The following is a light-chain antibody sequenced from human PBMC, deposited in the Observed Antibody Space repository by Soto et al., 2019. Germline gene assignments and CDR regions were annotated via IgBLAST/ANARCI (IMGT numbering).Light chain of an antibody. V-gene: IGKV1-5*01. CDR3: QHYSSYSPT. CDR1: QSISSW. CDR2: VAS. Sequence: DMQVTQSPSTLSASVGDTVTITCRASQSISSWLAWYQQKSGKPPKLLIHVASTWQRGVPSRFSGSGSGTDFTLTISGLQPDDFATYDCQHYSSYSPTFGPGTTVAIK. J-gene: IGKJ3*01.